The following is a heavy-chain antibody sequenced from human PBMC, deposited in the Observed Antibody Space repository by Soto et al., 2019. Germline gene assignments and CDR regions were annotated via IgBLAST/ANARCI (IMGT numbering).Heavy chain of an antibody. Sequence: EVELVESGGGLVQPGGSLRLSCAATGFMFSSYWKTWVRQAPGKGLEWVANINQNGSERYYVDSVEGRFTISRDNAKNSVFLQMENLRVEDTAMYYCATDILDFWGQGTLVTVSS. CDR1: GFMFSSYW. CDR3: ATDILDF. CDR2: INQNGSER. J-gene: IGHJ4*02. V-gene: IGHV3-7*05. D-gene: IGHD3-9*01.